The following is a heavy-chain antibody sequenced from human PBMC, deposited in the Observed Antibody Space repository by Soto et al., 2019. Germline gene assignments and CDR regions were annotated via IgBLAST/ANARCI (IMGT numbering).Heavy chain of an antibody. CDR1: GFMFSNYW. CDR2: IKEDGSEK. D-gene: IGHD3-3*01. CDR3: ARQYGYDFWSGYHPYYFDY. V-gene: IGHV3-7*03. J-gene: IGHJ4*02. Sequence: EVQLVESGGGLVQPGGSLTLSCAASGFMFSNYWMSWVRQAAGKGLEWVANIKEDGSEKYDVDSVKGRFTISRDNAENSLYLQMSSLRGEDTAVYYCARQYGYDFWSGYHPYYFDYWGQGTLVSVSS.